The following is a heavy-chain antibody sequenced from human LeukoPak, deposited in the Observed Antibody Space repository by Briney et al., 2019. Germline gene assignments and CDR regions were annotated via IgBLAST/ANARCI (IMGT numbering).Heavy chain of an antibody. CDR3: ARELGATGGCDY. D-gene: IGHD1-26*01. J-gene: IGHJ4*02. Sequence: PGGSLRLSCAASGFTFSSYSMNWVRQAPGKGLEWVSSISSSSSYIYYADSVKGRFTISRDNAKNSLYLQMNSLRAEDTAVYYCARELGATGGCDYWGQGTLVTVSS. CDR2: ISSSSSYI. CDR1: GFTFSSYS. V-gene: IGHV3-21*01.